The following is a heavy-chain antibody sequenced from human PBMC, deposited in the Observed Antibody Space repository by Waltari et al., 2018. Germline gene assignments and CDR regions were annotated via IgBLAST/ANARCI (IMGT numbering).Heavy chain of an antibody. CDR2: INPNGGAT. CDR3: AREYCGGECRLFDY. J-gene: IGHJ4*02. V-gene: IGHV1-2*02. CDR1: RDAIPDPY. Sequence: LLVQSGTEVMKPGASVKVSCKISRDAIPDPYIHWVRQAPGQGLEWMGWINPNGGATNYAQTFRGTITVTWDTSIITSYMEISGLRSADTATYFCAREYCGGECRLFDYWGQGTRVIVSS. D-gene: IGHD2-21*01.